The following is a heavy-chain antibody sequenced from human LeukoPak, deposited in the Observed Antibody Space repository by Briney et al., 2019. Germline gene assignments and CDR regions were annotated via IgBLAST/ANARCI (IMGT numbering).Heavy chain of an antibody. CDR2: IYYSGST. J-gene: IGHJ4*02. D-gene: IGHD6-19*01. Sequence: SETLSLTCTVSGGSISSYYWSWIRQPPGKGLEWIGYIYYSGSTNYNPSLKSRVTISVDTSKNQFSLRLTSVTAADTAVYYCARWDDSAWAFGNWGPGTLVTVSS. V-gene: IGHV4-59*08. CDR1: GGSISSYY. CDR3: ARWDDSAWAFGN.